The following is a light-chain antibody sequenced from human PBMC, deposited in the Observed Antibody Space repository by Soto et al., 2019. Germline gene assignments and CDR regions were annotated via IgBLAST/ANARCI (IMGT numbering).Light chain of an antibody. CDR1: SSNIGAGYD. CDR3: QSYDSSLSGWV. V-gene: IGLV1-40*01. Sequence: QSVLTQPPSVSGAPGQRVTISCTRSSSNIGAGYDVLWYQQLPGTAPKLLMYGNSNRPSGVPDRFSGSKSGTSASLAITGLQAEDEADYYCQSYDSSLSGWVFGGGTKLTVL. CDR2: GNS. J-gene: IGLJ3*02.